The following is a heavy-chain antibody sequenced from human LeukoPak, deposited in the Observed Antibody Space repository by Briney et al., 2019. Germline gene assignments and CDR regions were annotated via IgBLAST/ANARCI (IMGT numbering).Heavy chain of an antibody. CDR3: ARVALGRRWLPSSYYYGMDV. V-gene: IGHV1-69*13. Sequence: ASVKVSRKASGGTFSSYGINWVRQAPGQGLEWMGGIIPIFGTADYAPKFQGRVTITADESTSTAYVELSNLRSEDTAVYYCARVALGRRWLPSSYYYGMDVWGQGTTVTVSS. J-gene: IGHJ6*02. CDR1: GGTFSSYG. D-gene: IGHD5-24*01. CDR2: IIPIFGTA.